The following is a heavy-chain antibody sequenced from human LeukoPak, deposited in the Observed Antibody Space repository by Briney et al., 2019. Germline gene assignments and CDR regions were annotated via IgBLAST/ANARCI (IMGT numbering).Heavy chain of an antibody. CDR3: ARGYCSNGVCYTTDY. D-gene: IGHD2-8*01. J-gene: IGHJ4*02. CDR1: GYTFTAYY. CDR2: INPNSGGT. Sequence: ASVKVSCKASGYTFTAYYMHWVRQAPGQGPEWMGWINPNSGGTNYAQKFQGRVTTTRDTSISTAYMELSRLRSDDTAVYYCARGYCSNGVCYTTDYWGRGTLVTVSS. V-gene: IGHV1-2*02.